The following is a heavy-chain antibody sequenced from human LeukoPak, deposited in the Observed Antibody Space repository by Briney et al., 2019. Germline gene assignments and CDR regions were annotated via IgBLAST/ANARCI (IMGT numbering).Heavy chain of an antibody. CDR2: ISSSGRTK. V-gene: IGHV3-48*03. Sequence: GGSLRPSCAASGFTFSSYEINWVRQAPGKGLEWVSYISSSGRTKYYADSVKGRFTISRDNAKNSLYLQMNSLRAEDTAVYYCARGKWEPLDYWGQGTLVTVSS. CDR1: GFTFSSYE. J-gene: IGHJ4*02. D-gene: IGHD1-26*01. CDR3: ARGKWEPLDY.